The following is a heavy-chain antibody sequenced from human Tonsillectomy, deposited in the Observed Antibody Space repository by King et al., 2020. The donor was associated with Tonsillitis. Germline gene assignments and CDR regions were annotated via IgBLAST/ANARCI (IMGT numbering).Heavy chain of an antibody. D-gene: IGHD3-16*01. CDR2: IDWDDDK. J-gene: IGHJ4*02. CDR1: GFSLNTPGMC. V-gene: IGHV2-70*01. Sequence: TLQESGPALVKPPQTVTLTCTFSGFSLNTPGMCVSWIRQPPGKALEWLALIDWDDDKYYSPSLRTRLTISKDTSKNQVVLTMTNMEPEDTATFYCAQMWRREKFPGRFVPSGGQGTLVTVSS. CDR3: AQMWRREKFPGRFVPS.